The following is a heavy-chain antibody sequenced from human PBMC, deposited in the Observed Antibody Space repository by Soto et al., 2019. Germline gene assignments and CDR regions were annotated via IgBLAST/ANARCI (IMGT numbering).Heavy chain of an antibody. D-gene: IGHD1-26*01. CDR3: AREDILGARSFDY. J-gene: IGHJ4*02. V-gene: IGHV3-48*02. CDR2: ISSGSKTI. CDR1: GFTFSIYS. Sequence: GGSLRLSCAASGFTFSIYSMNWVRHAPGKGLEWVSYISSGSKTIYYADSVQDRFTVSRDNAKNSQYLQMSSLTDEDTAVYYCAREDILGARSFDYWGRGTLVTVSS.